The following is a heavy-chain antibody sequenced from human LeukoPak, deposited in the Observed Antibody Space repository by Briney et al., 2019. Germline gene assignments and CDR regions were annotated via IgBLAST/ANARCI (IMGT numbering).Heavy chain of an antibody. CDR2: IRSKLNGYAT. V-gene: IGHV3-73*01. J-gene: IGHJ4*02. CDR1: GFTFSGSA. Sequence: GGSLRLSCAASGFTFSGSAMHWVRQASGKGLEWVGRIRSKLNGYATVYAASVKGRFTISRDDSKNTAYLQMNSLKTEDTAMYYCTREGSGWHTDYWGQGTLVTVSS. CDR3: TREGSGWHTDY. D-gene: IGHD6-19*01.